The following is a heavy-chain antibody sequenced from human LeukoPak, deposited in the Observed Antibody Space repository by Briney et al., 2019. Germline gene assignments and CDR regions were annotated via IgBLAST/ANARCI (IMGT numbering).Heavy chain of an antibody. D-gene: IGHD1-7*01. CDR1: GFTFSSYG. J-gene: IGHJ5*02. CDR3: AKVLKLELRTGPLTT. Sequence: PGGSLRLSCAASGFTFSSYGMHWVRQAPGKGLEWVAVISYDGSNKYYADSVKGRFTISRDNSKNTLYLQMNSLRAEDTAVYYCAKVLKLELRTGPLTTWGQGTLVTVSS. V-gene: IGHV3-30*18. CDR2: ISYDGSNK.